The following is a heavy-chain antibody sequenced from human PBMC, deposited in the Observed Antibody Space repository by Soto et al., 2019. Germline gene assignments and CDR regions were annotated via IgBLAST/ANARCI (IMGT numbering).Heavy chain of an antibody. CDR3: ARDRSGSNYAFDP. D-gene: IGHD4-4*01. Sequence: SVKVSCKASGGTFSSYAISWVRQAPGQGLEWMGGIIPIFGTANYAQKFQGRVTITADESTSTAYMELSSLRSEDTAVYYCARDRSGSNYAFDPWGQGTQVTVSS. J-gene: IGHJ5*02. CDR1: GGTFSSYA. CDR2: IIPIFGTA. V-gene: IGHV1-69*13.